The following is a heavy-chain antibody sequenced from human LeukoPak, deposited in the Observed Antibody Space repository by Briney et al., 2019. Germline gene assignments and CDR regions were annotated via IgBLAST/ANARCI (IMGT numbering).Heavy chain of an antibody. J-gene: IGHJ4*02. D-gene: IGHD3-22*01. CDR3: TKDGIGGIYYDSSGYFDY. Sequence: GGSLRLSCAASGFNFSSYWMHWVRQAPGKGLVWISRINYDGTTTSYADSVKGRFTISRDNAKNTLYLQMNSLRAEDTALYYCTKDGIGGIYYDSSGYFDYWGQGTLVTVSS. CDR2: INYDGTTT. V-gene: IGHV3-74*01. CDR1: GFNFSSYW.